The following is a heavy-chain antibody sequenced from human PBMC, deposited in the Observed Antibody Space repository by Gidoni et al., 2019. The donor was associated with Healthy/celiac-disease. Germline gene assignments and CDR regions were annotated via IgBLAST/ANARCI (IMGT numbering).Heavy chain of an antibody. V-gene: IGHV3-64D*06. CDR1: GFTFSSYA. CDR3: VKDYPMTIFGVARDYGMDV. CDR2: ISSYVGST. Sequence: EVQLVESGGGLVQPGGSLRLSCSASGFTFSSYAMHWVRQAPGKGLEYCSAISSYVGSTYYADAVKGRFTIARDNSNNTLYLQMSSRRAEDTAVYYCVKDYPMTIFGVARDYGMDVWGQGTTVTVSS. D-gene: IGHD3-3*01. J-gene: IGHJ6*02.